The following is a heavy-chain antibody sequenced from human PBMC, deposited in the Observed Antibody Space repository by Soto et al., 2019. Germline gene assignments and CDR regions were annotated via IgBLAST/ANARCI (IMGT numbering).Heavy chain of an antibody. J-gene: IGHJ6*02. CDR3: ARDGDSSCYANLVGVYNYYYYGMDV. CDR1: GYTFTSYG. V-gene: IGHV1-18*01. CDR2: ISAYNGNT. D-gene: IGHD3-22*01. Sequence: ASVKVSCKASGYTFTSYGISWVRQAPGQGLEWMGWISAYNGNTNYAQKLQGRVTMTTDTSTSTAYMELRSLRSDDTAVYYCARDGDSSCYANLVGVYNYYYYGMDVWGQGTTVTVSS.